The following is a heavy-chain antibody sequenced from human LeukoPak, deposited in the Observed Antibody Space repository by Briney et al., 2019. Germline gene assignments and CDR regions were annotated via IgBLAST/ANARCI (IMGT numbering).Heavy chain of an antibody. CDR2: ISPDVT. D-gene: IGHD1-14*01. J-gene: IGHJ1*01. CDR3: ARDLGFSPDH. V-gene: IGHV3-74*01. CDR1: GFALSDSW. Sequence: PGGSLRLSCVASGFALSDSWMHWVRQAPGKGLVWVSHISPDVTNCADFVKGRFIISRDNAKNTVFLQMNSLRAEDTSVYYCARDLGFSPDHWGQGTLVTVSS.